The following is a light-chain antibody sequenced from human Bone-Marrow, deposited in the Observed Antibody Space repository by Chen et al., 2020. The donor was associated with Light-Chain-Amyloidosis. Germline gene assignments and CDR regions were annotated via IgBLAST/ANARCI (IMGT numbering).Light chain of an antibody. J-gene: IGLJ3*02. Sequence: SYVLTQPSSVSVDTGKTATIACGGNNIGSTSVHWYQQTPGQAPLLVVYDDSDRPSGIPERLSGSNSGNTATLTISRVEAGDEADYYGQVWDRSSDRPVFGGGTKLTVL. CDR1: NIGSTS. V-gene: IGLV3-21*03. CDR3: QVWDRSSDRPV. CDR2: DDS.